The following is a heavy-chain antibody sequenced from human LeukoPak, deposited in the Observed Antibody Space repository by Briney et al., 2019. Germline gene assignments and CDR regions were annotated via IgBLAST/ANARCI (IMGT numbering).Heavy chain of an antibody. Sequence: GGSLRLSCAASGFTFSSDGMSWVRQAPGKGLEWVSTISGRDSNTYYADSVTGRFTFSRDNAKNSLHLQMSGLRAEDTALYYCARNSGANLYTCSFAYWGQGALVTVSS. D-gene: IGHD1-26*01. V-gene: IGHV3-23*01. CDR2: ISGRDSNT. CDR1: GFTFSSDG. J-gene: IGHJ4*02. CDR3: ARNSGANLYTCSFAY.